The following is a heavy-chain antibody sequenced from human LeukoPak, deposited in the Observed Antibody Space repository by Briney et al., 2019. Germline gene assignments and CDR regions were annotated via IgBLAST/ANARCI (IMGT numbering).Heavy chain of an antibody. CDR1: DGSINSYF. J-gene: IGHJ4*01. V-gene: IGHV4-4*07. CDR3: ATGGYSAWCDY. D-gene: IGHD6-19*01. CDR2: IDSSGST. Sequence: SETLSLTCSVSDGSINSYFWCWSRQPAARGLEWMGRIDSSGSTSLNPSTKSRVTISQDKSKKQFSLKLSSVTAADTADYYCATGGYSAWCDYWGHGTQVIVSS.